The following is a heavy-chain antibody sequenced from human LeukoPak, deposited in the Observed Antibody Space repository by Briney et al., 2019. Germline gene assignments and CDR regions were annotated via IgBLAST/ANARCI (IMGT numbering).Heavy chain of an antibody. CDR1: GYTFTKYV. CDR3: ARDDCGDTCYPGGY. CDR2: INAGNGDT. V-gene: IGHV1-3*01. D-gene: IGHD2-21*01. J-gene: IGHJ4*02. Sequence: ASVKVSCKASGYTFTKYVVHWVRQAPGQRPEWMGWINAGNGDTKYSQNFQNRVTITRDTSANTAYMELSSLTSEDTALYYCARDDCGDTCYPGGYWGQGTLVTVSS.